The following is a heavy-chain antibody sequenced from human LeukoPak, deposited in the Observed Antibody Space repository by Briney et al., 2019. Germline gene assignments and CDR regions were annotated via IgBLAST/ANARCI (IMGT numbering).Heavy chain of an antibody. Sequence: SETLSLTCTVSGGSVSSGSYYWSWIRQPPGKGLEWIGYIYYSGSTNYNPSLKSRVTISVDTSKNQFSLKLSSVTAADTAVYYCARDYYGSGSYPNPNYGMGVWGKGTTVTVSS. V-gene: IGHV4-61*01. J-gene: IGHJ6*04. D-gene: IGHD3-10*01. CDR3: ARDYYGSGSYPNPNYGMGV. CDR2: IYYSGST. CDR1: GGSVSSGSYY.